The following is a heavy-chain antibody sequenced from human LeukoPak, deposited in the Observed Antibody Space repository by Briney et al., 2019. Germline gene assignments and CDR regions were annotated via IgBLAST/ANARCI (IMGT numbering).Heavy chain of an antibody. V-gene: IGHV1-2*02. D-gene: IGHD3-9*01. CDR1: GYTFTGYY. CDR2: INPNSGGT. J-gene: IGHJ5*02. Sequence: ASVKVSCKASGYTFTGYYMHWVRQAPGQGLEWMGWINPNSGGTNYAQKFQGRVTMTRDTSISTGYMELSRLRSDDTAVYYCARGEYDILTGYRPWKVRFDPWGQGTLVTVSS. CDR3: ARGEYDILTGYRPWKVRFDP.